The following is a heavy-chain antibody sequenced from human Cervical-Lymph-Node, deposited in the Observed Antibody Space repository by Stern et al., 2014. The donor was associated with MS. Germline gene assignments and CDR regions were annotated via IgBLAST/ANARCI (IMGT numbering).Heavy chain of an antibody. CDR3: ARMMQHLAGDAFDI. V-gene: IGHV2-26*01. J-gene: IGHJ3*02. D-gene: IGHD6-13*01. CDR2: PFSNDEK. CDR1: GFSLSNARMG. Sequence: QITLKESGPVLVNPTETLTLTCTVSGFSLSNARMGVSWIRQPPGKALEWLVHPFSNDEKSYSTSQKGRLTISKDTSKSQVVLTMTHMDPVDTATYYCARMMQHLAGDAFDIWGQGTMVSVSS.